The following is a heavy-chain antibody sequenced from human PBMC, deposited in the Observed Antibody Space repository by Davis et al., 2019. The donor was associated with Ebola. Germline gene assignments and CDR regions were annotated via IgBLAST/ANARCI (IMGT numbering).Heavy chain of an antibody. CDR1: GGSVGSDY. D-gene: IGHD2-15*01. J-gene: IGHJ4*02. CDR2: IYYSGST. Sequence: SETLSLTCSVSGGSVGSDYWSWIRQPPGKGLEWIGYIYYSGSTNYNPSLKSRVTISVDTSKNQFSLKLSSVTAADTAVYYCARERGYCSGGSCYSGHFDYWGQGTLVTVSS. V-gene: IGHV4-59*02. CDR3: ARERGYCSGGSCYSGHFDY.